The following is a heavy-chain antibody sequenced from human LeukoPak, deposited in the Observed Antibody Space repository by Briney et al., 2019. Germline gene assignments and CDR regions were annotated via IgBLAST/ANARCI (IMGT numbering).Heavy chain of an antibody. D-gene: IGHD5-12*01. CDR1: GFTFSSYS. Sequence: GGSLRLSCAASGFTFSSYSMNWARQAPGKGLEWVSSISSSSSYIYYADSVKGRFTISRDNAKNSLYLQMNSLRAEDTAVYYCARDPRGYSGLDAFDIWGQGTMVTVSS. V-gene: IGHV3-21*01. CDR2: ISSSSSYI. J-gene: IGHJ3*02. CDR3: ARDPRGYSGLDAFDI.